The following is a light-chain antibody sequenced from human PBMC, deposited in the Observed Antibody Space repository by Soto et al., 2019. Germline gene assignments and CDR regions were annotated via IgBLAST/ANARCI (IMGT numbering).Light chain of an antibody. CDR3: QQYGSSPYT. CDR1: QSVSSNY. V-gene: IGKV3-20*01. Sequence: EIVLTQSPGTLSLSPGERATLSCRASQSVSSNYLAWYQQKPGQTPRLLIYGASSRATGIPDRFSGSGSGTDFTLTISRLEREDFAVYYCQQYGSSPYTFGQGTKLEIK. J-gene: IGKJ2*01. CDR2: GAS.